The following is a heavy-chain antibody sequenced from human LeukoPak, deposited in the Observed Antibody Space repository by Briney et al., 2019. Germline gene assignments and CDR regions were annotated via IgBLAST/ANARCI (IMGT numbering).Heavy chain of an antibody. CDR3: ARDPPDY. V-gene: IGHV3-48*03. CDR2: ILNSGTTT. J-gene: IGHJ4*02. CDR1: GFTFSIND. Sequence: GGSLRLSCAASGFTFSINDMNWVRQAPGKGLEWVSYILNSGTTTYYADSVKGRFTISRDNAKKSLYLQMNSLRAEDTGVYYCARDPPDYWGQGILVTVSS.